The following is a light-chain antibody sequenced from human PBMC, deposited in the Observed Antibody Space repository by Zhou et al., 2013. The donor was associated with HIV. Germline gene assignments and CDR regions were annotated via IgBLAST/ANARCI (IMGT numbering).Light chain of an antibody. J-gene: IGKJ1*01. Sequence: DIQMTQSPSTLSASVGDRVTITCRASQSISSWLAWYQQKPGKAPKLLIYKASSLESGVPSRFSGSGSGTEFTLTISSLQPEDFATYYCLQHNNYPRTFGQGTKVEIK. V-gene: IGKV1-5*03. CDR3: LQHNNYPRT. CDR1: QSISSW. CDR2: KAS.